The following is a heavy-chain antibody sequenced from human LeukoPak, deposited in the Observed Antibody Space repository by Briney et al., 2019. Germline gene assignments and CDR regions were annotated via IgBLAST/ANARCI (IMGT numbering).Heavy chain of an antibody. CDR3: ARVASDP. J-gene: IGHJ5*02. V-gene: IGHV3-30*03. Sequence: GGSLRLSCAASGFTFRSFGMHWVRQAPGKGLEWVAIISYDGGNQYYADSVKGRFTISRDNSKDTLYLQMNSLRAADTAVYYCARVASDPWGQGTLVTVSS. CDR1: GFTFRSFG. CDR2: ISYDGGNQ.